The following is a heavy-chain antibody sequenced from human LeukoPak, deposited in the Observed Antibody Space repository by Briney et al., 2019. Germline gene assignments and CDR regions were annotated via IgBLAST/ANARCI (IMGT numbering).Heavy chain of an antibody. J-gene: IGHJ3*02. CDR1: GFTFSSYD. CDR3: ARGSGGGSENYFKFAFDI. D-gene: IGHD3-10*01. CDR2: IGPAGET. Sequence: RGSLRLSCAASGFTFSSYDIHWVRQATGKGLEWVSVIGPAGETYYAGSVKGRFTISRENAKNPLYLQINSLRAGDTAVYYCARGSGGGSENYFKFAFDIWGQGTMV. V-gene: IGHV3-13*04.